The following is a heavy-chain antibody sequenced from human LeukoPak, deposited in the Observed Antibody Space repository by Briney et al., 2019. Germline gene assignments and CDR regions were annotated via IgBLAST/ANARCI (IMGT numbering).Heavy chain of an antibody. D-gene: IGHD3-22*01. CDR3: ARRAEVGTLVVVIRDDYYFDY. CDR1: GYSFTSYW. J-gene: IGHJ4*02. V-gene: IGHV5-51*01. CDR2: IYPGDSDT. Sequence: GESLQISCKGSGYSFTSYWIGWVRQMPGKGLEWMGIIYPGDSDTRYSPSFQGQVTISADKSISTAYLQWSSLKASDTAMYYCARRAEVGTLVVVIRDDYYFDYWGQGTLVTVPS.